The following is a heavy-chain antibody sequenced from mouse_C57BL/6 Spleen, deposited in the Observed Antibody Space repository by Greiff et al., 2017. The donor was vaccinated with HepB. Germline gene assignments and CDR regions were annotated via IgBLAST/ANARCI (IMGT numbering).Heavy chain of an antibody. D-gene: IGHD1-1*01. CDR3: ARGDTTVVATDYYAMEY. Sequence: QVQLQQPGAELVKPGASVKLSCKASGYTFTSYWMHWVKQRPGRGLEWSGRIDPNSGGTKYNETFKSKATLTVDKPSSRAYMQRSSLTSEDSAVYYCARGDTTVVATDYYAMEYWGQGASVTVAS. CDR2: IDPNSGGT. CDR1: GYTFTSYW. V-gene: IGHV1-72*01. J-gene: IGHJ4*01.